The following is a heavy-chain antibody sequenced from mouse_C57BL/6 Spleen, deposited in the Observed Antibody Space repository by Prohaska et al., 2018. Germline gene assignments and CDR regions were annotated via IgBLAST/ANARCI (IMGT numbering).Heavy chain of an antibody. D-gene: IGHD2-2*01. CDR2: INTYSGVP. CDR1: GYTFTTYG. Sequence: QIQLVQSGPELKKPGETVKISCKASGYTFTTYGMSWVKQAQGKGLKWMGWINTYSGVPTYADDFKGRFAFSLETSASTAYLQINNLKNEDTATYFCARSAGLRRGYFDYWGQGTTLTVSS. CDR3: ARSAGLRRGYFDY. V-gene: IGHV9-3*01. J-gene: IGHJ2*01.